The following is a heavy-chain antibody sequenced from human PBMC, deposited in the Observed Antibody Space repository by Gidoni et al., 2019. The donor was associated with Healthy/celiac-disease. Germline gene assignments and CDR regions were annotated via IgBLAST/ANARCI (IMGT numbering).Heavy chain of an antibody. CDR2: ISGSGGST. V-gene: IGHV3-23*01. J-gene: IGHJ6*03. D-gene: IGHD3-3*01. CDR3: AKDGQYYDFWSGYSTYYYYMDV. Sequence: EVQLLESGGGLVQPGGSLRLSCAASGFTFSSYAMSWVRQAPGKGLEWVSAISGSGGSTYYADSVKGRFTISRDNSKNTLYLQMNSLRAEDTAVYYCAKDGQYYDFWSGYSTYYYYMDVWGKGTTVTVSS. CDR1: GFTFSSYA.